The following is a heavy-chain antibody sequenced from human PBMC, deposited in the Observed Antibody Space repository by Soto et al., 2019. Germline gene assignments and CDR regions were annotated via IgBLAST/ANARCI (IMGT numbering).Heavy chain of an antibody. V-gene: IGHV2-5*02. Sequence: QITLNESGPTPVKPRQTLTLTCTLPGFSLTTSGVGVGWIRQSPGKAPEWLALIYWDDDKRYSPSLKSRLTITKDTSKNQVVLTMADLDPADTATYYCAHRVLRSVFGLVTTTAIYFDFWGQGTPVAVSS. J-gene: IGHJ4*02. D-gene: IGHD3-3*01. CDR2: IYWDDDK. CDR1: GFSLTTSGVG. CDR3: AHRVLRSVFGLVTTTAIYFDF.